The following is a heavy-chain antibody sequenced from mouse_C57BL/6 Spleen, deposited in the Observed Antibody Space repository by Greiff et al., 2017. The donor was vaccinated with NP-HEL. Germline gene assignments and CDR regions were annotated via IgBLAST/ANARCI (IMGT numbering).Heavy chain of an antibody. CDR2: ISSGSSTI. D-gene: IGHD2-2*01. J-gene: IGHJ1*03. Sequence: EVQRVESGGGLVKPGGSLKLSCAASGFTFSDYGMHWVRQAPEKGLEWVAYISSGSSTIYYADTVKGRFTISRDNAKNTLFLQMTSLRSEDTAMYYCAGRGYYRYFDVWGTRTTVTVSS. CDR3: AGRGYYRYFDV. V-gene: IGHV5-17*01. CDR1: GFTFSDYG.